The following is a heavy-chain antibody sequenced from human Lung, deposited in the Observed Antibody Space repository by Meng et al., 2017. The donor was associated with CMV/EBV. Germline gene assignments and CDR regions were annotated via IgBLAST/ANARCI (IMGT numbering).Heavy chain of an antibody. CDR1: GFTFSDYY. D-gene: IGHD3-3*01. Sequence: GGSXRLXCAASGFTFSDYYMSWIRQAPGKGLEWVSYISSSGSTIYYADSVKGRFTISRDNAKNSLYLQMNSLRAEDTAVYYCARARRVAGDYFDYWAQGTXVTVSS. J-gene: IGHJ4*02. CDR2: ISSSGSTI. V-gene: IGHV3-11*01. CDR3: ARARRVAGDYFDY.